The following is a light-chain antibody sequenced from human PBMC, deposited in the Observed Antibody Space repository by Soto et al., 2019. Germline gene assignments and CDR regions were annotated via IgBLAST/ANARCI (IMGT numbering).Light chain of an antibody. CDR3: QHYNSYSEA. J-gene: IGKJ1*01. CDR1: QSISSW. Sequence: DTQMSQSPSSLSASVGDGVTITCRASQSISSWLAWYQQKPGKAPKLLIYKASTLKSGVPSRFSGSGSGTEFTLTISSLQPDDFATYYCQHYNSYSEAFGQGTKVDIK. V-gene: IGKV1-5*03. CDR2: KAS.